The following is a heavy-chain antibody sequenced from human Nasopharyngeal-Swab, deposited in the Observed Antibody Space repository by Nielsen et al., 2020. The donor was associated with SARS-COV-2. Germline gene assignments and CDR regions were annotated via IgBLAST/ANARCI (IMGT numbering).Heavy chain of an antibody. CDR1: GGSISSGSYY. CDR2: IYTSGST. CDR3: ARGNIVVVVAATRSWFDP. V-gene: IGHV4-61*02. D-gene: IGHD2-15*01. J-gene: IGHJ5*02. Sequence: SETLSPTCTVPGGSISSGSYYWSWIRQPAGKGLEWIGRIYTSGSTNYNPSLKSRVTISVDTSKNQFSLKLSSVTAADTAVYYCARGNIVVVVAATRSWFDPWGQGTLVTVSS.